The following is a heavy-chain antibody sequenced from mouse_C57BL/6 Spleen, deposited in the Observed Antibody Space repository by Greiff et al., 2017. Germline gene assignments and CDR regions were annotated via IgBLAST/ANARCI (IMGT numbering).Heavy chain of an antibody. V-gene: IGHV6-6*01. CDR2: IRNKANNHAT. CDR1: GFTFSDAW. CDR3: KGLFPYYYGSSPYYFDY. Sequence: EVKLEESGGGLVQPGGSMKLSCAASGFTFSDAWMDWVRQSPEKGLEWVAEIRNKANNHATYYAESVKGRFTISRDDSKSSVYLQMNSLRAEDTGIYYCKGLFPYYYGSSPYYFDYWGQGTTLTVSS. J-gene: IGHJ2*01. D-gene: IGHD1-1*01.